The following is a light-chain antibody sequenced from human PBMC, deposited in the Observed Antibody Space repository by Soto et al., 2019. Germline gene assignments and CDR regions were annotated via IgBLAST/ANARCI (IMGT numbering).Light chain of an antibody. CDR1: SSNIGSNT. CDR2: TAG. CDR3: SAWDNSLNGDV. V-gene: IGLV1-44*01. J-gene: IGLJ1*01. Sequence: QAVVTQPLSASASPGQRVTISCSGGSSNIGSNTVAWYQHLPGTAPPRLIFTAGQRPSGVPGRFSGSKSGTSASLAISGLQSEDEGDYYCSAWDNSLNGDVFGPGTKLTVL.